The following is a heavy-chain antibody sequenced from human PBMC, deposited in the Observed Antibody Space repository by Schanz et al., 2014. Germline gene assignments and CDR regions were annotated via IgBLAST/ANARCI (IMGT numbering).Heavy chain of an antibody. V-gene: IGHV3-23*04. D-gene: IGHD3-3*01. CDR3: ARGVRIDY. Sequence: EVQLVESGGGLVQPGGSLRLSCTGSRFTISRNPIHWVRQAPGKGLEWVSGMSGSGSTADYADSVKGRFTISRDNSKNTLYLQMNSLRAEDTAVYYCARGVRIDYWGQGTLVTVSS. J-gene: IGHJ4*02. CDR1: RFTISRNP. CDR2: MSGSGSTA.